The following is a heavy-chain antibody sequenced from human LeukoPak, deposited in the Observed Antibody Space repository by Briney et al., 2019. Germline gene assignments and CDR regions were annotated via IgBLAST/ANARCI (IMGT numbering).Heavy chain of an antibody. V-gene: IGHV4-38-2*02. J-gene: IGHJ4*02. CDR3: ATLSGPFDY. D-gene: IGHD3-3*01. Sequence: SETLSLTCTVSGYSISSGYYWGWIRQPPGKGLEWIGSIYHSGSTYYNPSLKSRVTISVDTSKNQFSLKLSSVTAADTAVYYCATLSGPFDYWGQGTLVTVSS. CDR2: IYHSGST. CDR1: GYSISSGYY.